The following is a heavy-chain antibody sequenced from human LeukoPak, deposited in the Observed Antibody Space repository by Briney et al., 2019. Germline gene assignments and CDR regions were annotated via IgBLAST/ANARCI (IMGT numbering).Heavy chain of an antibody. D-gene: IGHD4-17*01. CDR3: ARGSYGKTYYMDV. J-gene: IGHJ6*03. V-gene: IGHV1-46*01. CDR2: INPSGGST. CDR1: GYTFTSYY. Sequence: GASVKVSCKASGYTFTSYYMHWVRQAPGQGLEWMGLINPSGGSTSYAQKFQGRVTMTRDMSTSTVYMELSSLRSEDTAVYYCARGSYGKTYYMDVWGKGTTVTVSS.